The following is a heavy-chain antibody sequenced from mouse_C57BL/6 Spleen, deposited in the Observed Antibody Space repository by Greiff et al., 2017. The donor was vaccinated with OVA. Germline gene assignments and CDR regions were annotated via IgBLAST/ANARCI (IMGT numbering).Heavy chain of an antibody. D-gene: IGHD1-3*01. J-gene: IGHJ3*01. V-gene: IGHV1-61*01. Sequence: VQLQESGAELVRPGSSVKLSCKASGYTFTSYWMDWVKQRPGQGLEWIGNIYPSDSETNYNQKFKDKATLTVDKSSSTAYMQLSSLSFCDSADYYCASCVNLFAYWGQGTLVTVSA. CDR3: ASCVNLFAY. CDR1: GYTFTSYW. CDR2: IYPSDSET.